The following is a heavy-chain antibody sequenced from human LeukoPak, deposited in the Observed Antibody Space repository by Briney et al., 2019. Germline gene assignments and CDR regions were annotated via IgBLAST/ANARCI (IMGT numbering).Heavy chain of an antibody. CDR3: ARGYYDSSAYYSADY. D-gene: IGHD3-22*01. V-gene: IGHV1-2*02. CDR2: INPNSGGT. CDR1: GYTFTGYY. J-gene: IGHJ4*02. Sequence: ASVKVSCKASGYTFTGYYIHWVRQAPGQGLEWIGWINPNSGGTNYAQKFQGRVTMTRDTSISTAYMELTRLRSDDTAVYYCARGYYDSSAYYSADYWGQGTLVTVSS.